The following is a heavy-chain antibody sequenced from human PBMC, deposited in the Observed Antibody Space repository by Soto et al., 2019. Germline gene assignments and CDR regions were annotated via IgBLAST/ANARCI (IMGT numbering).Heavy chain of an antibody. J-gene: IGHJ6*03. CDR2: IWFDGSQK. CDR1: GFTFSSFG. CDR3: ARGSGFCHYYMDV. Sequence: GGSLRLSCGASGFTFSSFGMHWVRQAPGKGLEWVAVIWFDGSQKYYADSVKGRFTISRDNSKNTLYLQMNSLRADDTALYYCARGSGFCHYYMDVWGKGTTVTVSS. D-gene: IGHD3-10*01. V-gene: IGHV3-33*01.